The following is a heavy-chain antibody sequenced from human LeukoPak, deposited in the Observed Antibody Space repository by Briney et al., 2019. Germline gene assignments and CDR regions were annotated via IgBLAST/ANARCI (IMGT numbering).Heavy chain of an antibody. V-gene: IGHV4-59*01. D-gene: IGHD1-26*01. CDR2: IYYSGST. CDR1: GGSISSYY. Sequence: PSETLSLTCTVSGGSISSYYWSWIRQPPGKGLEWIGYIYYSGSTNYNPSLKSRVTISVDTSKNQFSLKLSSVTAADTAVYYCARYSGSYKDYYYYYMDVWGKGTTVTVSS. CDR3: ARYSGSYKDYYYYYMDV. J-gene: IGHJ6*03.